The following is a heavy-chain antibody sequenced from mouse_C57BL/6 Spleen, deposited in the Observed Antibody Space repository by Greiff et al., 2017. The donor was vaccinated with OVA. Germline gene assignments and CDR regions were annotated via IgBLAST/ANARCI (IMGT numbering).Heavy chain of an antibody. V-gene: IGHV1-52*01. CDR2: IDPSDSET. CDR1: GYTFTSYW. Sequence: VQLQQPGAELVRPGSSVKLSCKASGYTFTSYWMHWVKQRPIQGLEWIGNIDPSDSETHYNQKFKDKATLTVDKSSSTAYMQLSSLTSEDSAVYYCARNYGSRKNYFDYWGQGTTLTVSS. D-gene: IGHD1-1*01. J-gene: IGHJ2*01. CDR3: ARNYGSRKNYFDY.